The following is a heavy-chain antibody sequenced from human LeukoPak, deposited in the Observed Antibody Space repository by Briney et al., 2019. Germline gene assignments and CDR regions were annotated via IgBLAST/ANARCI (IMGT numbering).Heavy chain of an antibody. D-gene: IGHD3-3*01. V-gene: IGHV1-69*10. Sequence: ASVKVSCKTCGGIFSDYARNWVRQAPGQGVEWMVGFIPVLGTANSTQNFQDRVSITAAISTHTVYMELSSLKSEDTAVYFCAGIPVFGVVLHQEPVWGKGTTVTVSS. CDR3: AGIPVFGVVLHQEPV. CDR1: GGIFSDYA. CDR2: FIPVLGTA. J-gene: IGHJ6*04.